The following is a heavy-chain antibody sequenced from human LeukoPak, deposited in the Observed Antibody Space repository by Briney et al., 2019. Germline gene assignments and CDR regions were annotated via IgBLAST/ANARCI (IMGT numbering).Heavy chain of an antibody. CDR2: IYYSGST. CDR3: ASRSSIWSGYQDTLYYFDY. CDR1: GGSISSYY. V-gene: IGHV4-59*01. J-gene: IGHJ4*02. D-gene: IGHD3-3*01. Sequence: SETLSLTCTVSGGSISSYYWSWIRQPPGKRLEWIGHIYYSGSTNYNPSLKSRVTISVDTSKNQFSLKLSSVTAADTAVYYCASRSSIWSGYQDTLYYFDYWGQGTLVTVSS.